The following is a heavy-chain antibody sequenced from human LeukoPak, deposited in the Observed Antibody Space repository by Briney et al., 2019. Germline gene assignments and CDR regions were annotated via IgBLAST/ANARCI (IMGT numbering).Heavy chain of an antibody. D-gene: IGHD6-6*01. V-gene: IGHV4-59*11. CDR3: AREGSSTELDP. Sequence: SETLSLTCTASGGSISSHYWSWIRQPPGKGLEWIGYIYYSGSTNYNPSLKSRVTISVDTSKNQFSLKLSSVTTADTAVYYCAREGSSTELDPWGQGTLVTVSS. J-gene: IGHJ5*02. CDR1: GGSISSHY. CDR2: IYYSGST.